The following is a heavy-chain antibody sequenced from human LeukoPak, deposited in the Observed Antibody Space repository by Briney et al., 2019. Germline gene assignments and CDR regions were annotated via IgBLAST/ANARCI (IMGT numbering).Heavy chain of an antibody. V-gene: IGHV3-74*01. J-gene: IGHJ4*02. D-gene: IGHD5-24*01. CDR1: GFTFSSYW. CDR3: TRVTSPMATSLGY. CDR2: SNSDGSTT. Sequence: TGGSLRLSCAASGFTFSSYWIHWVRQGPGKGLVWVSRSNSDGSTTYYADSVKGRFTISRDNAKNTLYLQMNGLRVEDTAVYYCTRVTSPMATSLGYWGQGTLVTVSS.